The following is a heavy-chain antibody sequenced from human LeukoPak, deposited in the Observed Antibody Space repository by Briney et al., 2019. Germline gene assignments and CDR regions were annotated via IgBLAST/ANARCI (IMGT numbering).Heavy chain of an antibody. V-gene: IGHV1-2*02. CDR1: GYTFTTYD. Sequence: ASVKVSCKASGYTFTTYDVDWVRQAPGQGLEWMGWINPNSGGTNYAQKFQGRVTMTRDTSIRTAYMELSRLRSDDTAVYYCARDLSMVRGVILNWFDPWGQGTPVTVSS. J-gene: IGHJ5*02. CDR3: ARDLSMVRGVILNWFDP. CDR2: INPNSGGT. D-gene: IGHD3-10*01.